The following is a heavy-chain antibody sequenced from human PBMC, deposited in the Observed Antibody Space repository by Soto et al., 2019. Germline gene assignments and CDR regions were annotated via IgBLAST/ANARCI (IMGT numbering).Heavy chain of an antibody. Sequence: QVQLQESGPGLVKPSQTLSLTCTVSGGSISSGGYYWSWIRQHPGKGLEWIGYIYYSGSTYYNPSLRSRVTISVDASKNQFSLKLSSVTDADTAVYYCARVKYYDFWSGPAGWFDPWGQGTLVTVSS. V-gene: IGHV4-31*03. D-gene: IGHD3-3*01. CDR3: ARVKYYDFWSGPAGWFDP. CDR2: IYYSGST. CDR1: GGSISSGGYY. J-gene: IGHJ5*02.